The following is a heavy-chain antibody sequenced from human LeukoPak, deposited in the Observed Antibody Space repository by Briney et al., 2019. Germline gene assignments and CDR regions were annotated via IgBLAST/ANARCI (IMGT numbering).Heavy chain of an antibody. Sequence: ASVKVSCKVSGYTLTELSMHWVRQAPGKGLEWMGGFDPEDGETIYAQKFQSRVTMTEDTSTDTAYMELSSLRSEDTAVYYCATPHCSSTSCSDAFDIWGQGTMVTVSS. CDR1: GYTLTELS. V-gene: IGHV1-24*01. D-gene: IGHD2-2*01. CDR3: ATPHCSSTSCSDAFDI. CDR2: FDPEDGET. J-gene: IGHJ3*02.